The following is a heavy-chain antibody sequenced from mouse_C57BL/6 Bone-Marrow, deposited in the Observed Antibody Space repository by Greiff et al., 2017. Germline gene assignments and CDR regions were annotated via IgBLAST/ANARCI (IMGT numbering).Heavy chain of an antibody. CDR2: IWRGGST. Sequence: LQESGPGLVQPSQSLSITCTVSGFSLTSYGVHWVRQSPGKGLEWLGVIWRGGSTDYNAAFMSRLSITKDNSKSQVFFKMNSLQADDTAIYYCAKHPNYYGSSYWYFDVWGTGTTVTVSS. D-gene: IGHD1-1*01. V-gene: IGHV2-5*01. J-gene: IGHJ1*03. CDR1: GFSLTSYG. CDR3: AKHPNYYGSSYWYFDV.